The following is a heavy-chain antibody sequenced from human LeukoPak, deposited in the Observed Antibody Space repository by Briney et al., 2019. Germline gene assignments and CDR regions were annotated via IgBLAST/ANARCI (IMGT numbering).Heavy chain of an antibody. J-gene: IGHJ4*02. CDR2: IKKDGSEK. CDR1: GFTFSSYW. D-gene: IGHD3-22*01. Sequence: GGSLRLSCAASGFTFSSYWMSWVRQAPGKGLEWVANIKKDGSEKYYVDSVRGRFTISRDNAKNSLYLQMNSLRAEDTAVYYCARDLSYYDSSGYYPGIDYWGQGTLVTVSS. V-gene: IGHV3-7*03. CDR3: ARDLSYYDSSGYYPGIDY.